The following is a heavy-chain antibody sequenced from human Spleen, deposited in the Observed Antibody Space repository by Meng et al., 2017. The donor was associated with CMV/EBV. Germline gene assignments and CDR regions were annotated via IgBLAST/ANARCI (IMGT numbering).Heavy chain of an antibody. V-gene: IGHV3-23*01. CDR3: AKENVEVVPAAIELGF. J-gene: IGHJ1*01. Sequence: FSSYAMSWVRETPGEGLEWVSAISGGAGSTYYADSVKGRFTISRDNSKNTLYLQLNSLRAEDTARYYCAKENVEVVPAAIELGFWGQGTMVTVSS. D-gene: IGHD2-2*02. CDR1: FSSYA. CDR2: ISGGAGST.